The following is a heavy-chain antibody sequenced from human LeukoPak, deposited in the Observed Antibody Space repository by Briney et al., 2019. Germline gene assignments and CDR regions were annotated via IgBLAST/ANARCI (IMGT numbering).Heavy chain of an antibody. CDR1: GFSFSSYY. J-gene: IGHJ6*02. Sequence: GGSLRLSCAASGFSFSSYYMSWVRQAPGKGLEWVALINPDGNERYYVDSVKGRFTISRGNARNSLYLQMDSLRDDDTAMYFCTRDLAAVPGPRMDVWGQGTTVTVSS. V-gene: IGHV3-7*03. CDR2: INPDGNER. CDR3: TRDLAAVPGPRMDV. D-gene: IGHD6-19*01.